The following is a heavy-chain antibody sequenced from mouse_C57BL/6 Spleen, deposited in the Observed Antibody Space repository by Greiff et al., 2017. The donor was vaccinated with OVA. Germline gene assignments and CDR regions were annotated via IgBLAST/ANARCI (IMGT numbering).Heavy chain of an antibody. J-gene: IGHJ4*01. Sequence: EVHLVESGGGLVKPGGSLKLSCAASGFTFSSYAMSWVRQTPEKRLEWVATISDGGSYTYYPDNVKGRFTISRDNAKNNLYLQMSHLKSEDTAMYYCARAYSDAMDYWGQGTSVTVSS. CDR2: ISDGGSYT. D-gene: IGHD2-12*01. CDR1: GFTFSSYA. CDR3: ARAYSDAMDY. V-gene: IGHV5-4*01.